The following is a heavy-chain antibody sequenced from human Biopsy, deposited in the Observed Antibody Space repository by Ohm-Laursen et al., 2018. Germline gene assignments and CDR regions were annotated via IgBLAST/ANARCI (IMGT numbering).Heavy chain of an antibody. CDR1: GGSFTGHY. D-gene: IGHD4-23*01. J-gene: IGHJ1*01. Sequence: GTLSLTCTVSGGSFTGHYWTWIRQPPGKGLEWIGHISHTGYTSYKSSLKSRVTISLDTSRKHFSLRLTSLAAADTAVYYCARGSNEYGGLYFPHWGQGTLGTVSS. CDR3: ARGSNEYGGLYFPH. V-gene: IGHV4-59*11. CDR2: ISHTGYT.